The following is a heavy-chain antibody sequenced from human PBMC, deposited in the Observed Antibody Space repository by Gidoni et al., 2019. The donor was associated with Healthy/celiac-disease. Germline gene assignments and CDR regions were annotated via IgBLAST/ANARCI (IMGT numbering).Heavy chain of an antibody. CDR1: GFTFSSYS. J-gene: IGHJ4*02. CDR3: ARELDIGYRVDY. D-gene: IGHD5-12*01. Sequence: EVQLVESGGGLVKPGGSLRLSCAASGFTFSSYSMNWVRQAPGKGLEWVSSISSSSSYIYYADSVKGRFTISRDNAKNSLYLQMNSLRAEDTAVYYCARELDIGYRVDYWGQGTLVTVSS. CDR2: ISSSSSYI. V-gene: IGHV3-21*01.